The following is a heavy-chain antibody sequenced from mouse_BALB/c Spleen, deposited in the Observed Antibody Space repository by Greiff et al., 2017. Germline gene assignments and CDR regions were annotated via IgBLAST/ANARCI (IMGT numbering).Heavy chain of an antibody. Sequence: EVKLVESGPSLVKPSQTLSLTCSVTGDSITSGYWNWIRKFPGNKLEYMGYISYSGSTYYNPSLTSRITITRDTSKNQYYLQLNSVTTEDTATYYCAGGGLLRRGFAYWGQGTLVTVSA. D-gene: IGHD1-2*01. CDR2: ISYSGST. J-gene: IGHJ3*01. V-gene: IGHV3-8*02. CDR1: GDSITSGY. CDR3: AGGGLLRRGFAY.